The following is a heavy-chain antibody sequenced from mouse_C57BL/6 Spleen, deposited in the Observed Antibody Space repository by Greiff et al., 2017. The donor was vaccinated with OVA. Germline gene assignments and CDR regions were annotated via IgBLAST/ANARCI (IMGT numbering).Heavy chain of an antibody. J-gene: IGHJ2*01. CDR3: ARAPITTVVVDY. CDR1: GYTFTSYW. V-gene: IGHV1-69*01. D-gene: IGHD1-1*01. CDR2: IDPSDSYT. Sequence: VQLQQPGAELVMPGASVKLSCKASGYTFTSYWMHWVKQRPGQGLEWIGEIDPSDSYTNYNQKFKGKSTLTVDKSSSTAYMQLSSLTSEDSAVYFCARAPITTVVVDYWGQGTTLTVSS.